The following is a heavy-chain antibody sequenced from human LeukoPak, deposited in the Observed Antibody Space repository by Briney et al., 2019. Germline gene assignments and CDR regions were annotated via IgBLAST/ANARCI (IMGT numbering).Heavy chain of an antibody. Sequence: GGSLRLSCAASGFTFSVYYMSWIRQAPGKGLEWVSYISSSGSTIYYADSVKGRFTISRDNAKNSLYLQMNSLRAEDTAVYYCARSPNYCSGGSCYSDEYFQHWGQGTLVTVSS. CDR3: ARSPNYCSGGSCYSDEYFQH. D-gene: IGHD2-15*01. CDR1: GFTFSVYY. J-gene: IGHJ1*01. V-gene: IGHV3-11*01. CDR2: ISSSGSTI.